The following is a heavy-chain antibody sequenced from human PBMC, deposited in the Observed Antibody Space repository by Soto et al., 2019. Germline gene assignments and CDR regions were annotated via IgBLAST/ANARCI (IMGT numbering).Heavy chain of an antibody. V-gene: IGHV1-3*01. D-gene: IGHD2-2*01. J-gene: IGHJ6*02. CDR2: INAGNGNT. CDR3: ARDLVNIVVVPAATNYYYGMDV. Sequence: KVDGKRVGYAFSVYAMPCRQKKHVQIVGWVEWINAGNGNTKYSQKFQGRVTITRDTSASTAYMELSSLRSEDTAVYYCARDLVNIVVVPAATNYYYGMDVSGQRTTVSVSS. CDR1: GYAFSVYA.